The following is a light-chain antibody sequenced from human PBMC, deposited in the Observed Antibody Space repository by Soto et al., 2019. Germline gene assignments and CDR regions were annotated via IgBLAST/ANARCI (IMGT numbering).Light chain of an antibody. CDR3: QQYGSSFRYT. CDR1: QSVNGNY. Sequence: EIVLTQSPGTLSLSPGERATLSCRASQSVNGNYLTWYPQKPGQAPRLLIYGASSRATGIPDRFSGSGSGTEFTLTISRLEPEDFAVYYCQQYGSSFRYTFGQGTKLEIK. CDR2: GAS. J-gene: IGKJ2*01. V-gene: IGKV3-20*01.